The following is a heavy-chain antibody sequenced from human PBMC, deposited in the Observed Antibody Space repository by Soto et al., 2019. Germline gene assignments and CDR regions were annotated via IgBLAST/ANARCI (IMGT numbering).Heavy chain of an antibody. J-gene: IGHJ2*01. Sequence: QLQLQESGPGLVKPSETLSLTCTVSGGSISSSSYYWGWIRQPPGKGLEWIGSIYYSGSTYYNPSPKIRVTMSVATSKIPFSLTLSSVTAAVTAVYYWARQGPSFYQIWYFDLWGRGTLVTVSS. CDR3: ARQGPSFYQIWYFDL. CDR2: IYYSGST. V-gene: IGHV4-39*01. CDR1: GGSISSSSYY.